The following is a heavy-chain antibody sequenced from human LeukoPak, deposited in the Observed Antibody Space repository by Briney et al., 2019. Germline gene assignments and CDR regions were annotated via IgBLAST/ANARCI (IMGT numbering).Heavy chain of an antibody. CDR1: GFTFSSYE. Sequence: GGSLRHSCAASGFTFSSYEMNWVRQAPGKGLEWVSYISSSGSTIYYADSVKGRFTISRDNAKNSLYLQMNSLRAEDTAVYYCARYGSGSYYTSSPYYGMDVWGKGTTVTVSS. D-gene: IGHD3-10*01. J-gene: IGHJ6*04. CDR2: ISSSGSTI. CDR3: ARYGSGSYYTSSPYYGMDV. V-gene: IGHV3-48*03.